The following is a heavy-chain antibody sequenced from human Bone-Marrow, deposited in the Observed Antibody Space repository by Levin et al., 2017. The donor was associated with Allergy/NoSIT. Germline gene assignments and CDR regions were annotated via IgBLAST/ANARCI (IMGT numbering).Heavy chain of an antibody. CDR1: GYTFTNYD. J-gene: IGHJ4*02. V-gene: IGHV1-8*01. Sequence: PEASVKVSCKASGYTFTNYDINWVRQATGQGLEWMGWMNPNSGDTGHGQKFQGRLTMTRSTSISTAYMELSSLRSDDTALYYCARGAVGDWERGGIDCWGQGTLVTVSS. CDR2: MNPNSGDT. CDR3: ARGAVGDWERGGIDC. D-gene: IGHD1-26*01.